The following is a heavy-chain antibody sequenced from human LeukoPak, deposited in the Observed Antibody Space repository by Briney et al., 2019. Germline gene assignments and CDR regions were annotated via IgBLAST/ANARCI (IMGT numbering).Heavy chain of an antibody. CDR2: INPNSGGT. Sequence: ASVKVSCKASGYTFTGYYMHWVRQAPGQGLEWMGWINPNSGGTNYAQKFQGRVTMTRDTSISTAYMELSRPRSDDTAVYYCARDGRFGELSSGWFDPWGQGTLVTVSS. J-gene: IGHJ5*02. CDR1: GYTFTGYY. D-gene: IGHD3-10*01. V-gene: IGHV1-2*02. CDR3: ARDGRFGELSSGWFDP.